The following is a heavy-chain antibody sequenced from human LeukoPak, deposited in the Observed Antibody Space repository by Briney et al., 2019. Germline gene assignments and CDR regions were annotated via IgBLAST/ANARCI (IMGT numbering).Heavy chain of an antibody. V-gene: IGHV3-9*01. CDR2: INCNSDNI. CDR1: GFTFDDYA. J-gene: IGHJ4*02. Sequence: GGSLRLSCAASGFTFDDYAMQWVRQAPGKGLEWVSGINCNSDNIAYADSVKGRFTISRDNAKNSLYLQMNSLRAEDTAVYYCARAPDTAMVGFDYWGQGTLVTVSS. D-gene: IGHD5-18*01. CDR3: ARAPDTAMVGFDY.